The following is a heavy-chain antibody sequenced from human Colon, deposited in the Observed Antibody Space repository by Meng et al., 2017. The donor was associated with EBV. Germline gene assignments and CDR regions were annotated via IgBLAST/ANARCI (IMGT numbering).Heavy chain of an antibody. J-gene: IGHJ4*02. D-gene: IGHD2-2*01. CDR3: AREAMPYYYPDY. V-gene: IGHV4-61*01. CDR1: GASVSSGNSY. Sequence: QGELQESGPGLVKPSEPLSLTCTVSGASVSSGNSYWSWIRQPPGKGLEWIGYKYYSGSTNYNPSLKSRVTISVDTSKNQFSLRLTSVTAADTAVYYCAREAMPYYYPDYWGQGALVTVSS. CDR2: KYYSGST.